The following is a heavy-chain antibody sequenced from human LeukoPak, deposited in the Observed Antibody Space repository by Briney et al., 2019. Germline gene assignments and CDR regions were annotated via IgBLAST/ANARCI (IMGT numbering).Heavy chain of an antibody. CDR2: ISSSSSTI. Sequence: GGSLRLSCAASGFTFSSYSMNWVRQAPGKGLEWVSYISSSSSTIYYADSVKGRFTISRDNAKNSLYLQMNSLRAEDTAVYYCARDLGYSSGCPPFDYWGQGTLVTVSS. V-gene: IGHV3-48*01. J-gene: IGHJ4*02. CDR3: ARDLGYSSGCPPFDY. CDR1: GFTFSSYS. D-gene: IGHD6-19*01.